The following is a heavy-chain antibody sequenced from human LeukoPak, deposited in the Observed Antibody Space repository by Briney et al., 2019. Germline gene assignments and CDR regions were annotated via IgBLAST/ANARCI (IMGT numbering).Heavy chain of an antibody. CDR2: INHSGST. CDR3: ARDQSIVRGAFDI. D-gene: IGHD1-26*01. Sequence: PSETLSLTCAVYAGSLSGYYWSWIRQPPGKGLEWIGEINHSGSTNYNLSLKSRVTISVDTSKNQFSLKLSSVTAADTSVYYCARDQSIVRGAFDIWGQGTMVTVSS. CDR1: AGSLSGYY. V-gene: IGHV4-34*01. J-gene: IGHJ3*02.